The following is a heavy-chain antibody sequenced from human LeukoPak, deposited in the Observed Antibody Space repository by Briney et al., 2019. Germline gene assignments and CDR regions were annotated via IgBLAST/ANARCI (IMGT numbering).Heavy chain of an antibody. CDR2: IYYSGSI. Sequence: SETLSLTCTVSGGSISSYYWSWIRQPPGKGLEWIGYIYYSGSINYNPSLKSRVTISVDTSKNQFSLELSSVTAADTAVYYCARCWAPFDYWGQGTLVTVSS. D-gene: IGHD6-13*01. CDR1: GGSISSYY. J-gene: IGHJ4*02. V-gene: IGHV4-59*01. CDR3: ARCWAPFDY.